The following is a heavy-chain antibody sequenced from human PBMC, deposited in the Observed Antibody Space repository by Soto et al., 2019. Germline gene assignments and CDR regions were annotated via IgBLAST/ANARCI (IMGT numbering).Heavy chain of an antibody. Sequence: SETLSLTCTVSGDSISSYYWSWIRQTPGKGLEWIGYIYFSGSTNYNPSLRSRVTISVDTSKNQFSLQLSSVTAADTADYYCARDRERFDPWGQGTLVTVSS. CDR1: GDSISSYY. CDR3: ARDRERFDP. V-gene: IGHV4-59*01. CDR2: IYFSGST. J-gene: IGHJ5*02. D-gene: IGHD1-1*01.